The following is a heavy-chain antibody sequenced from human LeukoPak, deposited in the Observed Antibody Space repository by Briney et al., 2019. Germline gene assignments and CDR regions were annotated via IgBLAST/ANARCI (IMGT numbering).Heavy chain of an antibody. CDR3: ARGIVVVPAAGGFDYYYYMDV. D-gene: IGHD2-2*01. Sequence: SETLSLTCTVSGGSISSGSYYWSWIRQPAGKGLEWIGRIYTSGSTNYNPSLKSRVTTSVDTSKNQFSLKLSSVTAADTAVYYCARGIVVVPAAGGFDYYYYMDVWGKGTTVTVSS. CDR1: GGSISSGSYY. CDR2: IYTSGST. V-gene: IGHV4-61*02. J-gene: IGHJ6*03.